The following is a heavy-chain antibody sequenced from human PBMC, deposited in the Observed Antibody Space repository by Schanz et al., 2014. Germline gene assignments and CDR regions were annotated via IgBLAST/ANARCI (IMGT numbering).Heavy chain of an antibody. D-gene: IGHD3-16*01. CDR3: TRDRGALINHNDALDL. CDR2: TSTDGTKT. V-gene: IGHV3-30*04. Sequence: KLVESGGGVVQPGRSLRLSCAASGFTFRGHAMHWVRQAPGQGLEKVAVTSTDGTKTYYAASVRGRFTISRDNSKNTVYLQMNSLRSEDTAVYYCTRDRGALINHNDALDLWGQGTMVSVSS. CDR1: GFTFRGHA. J-gene: IGHJ3*01.